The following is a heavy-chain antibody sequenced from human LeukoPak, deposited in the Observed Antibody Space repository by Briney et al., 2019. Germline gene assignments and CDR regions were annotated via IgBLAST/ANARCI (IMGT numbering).Heavy chain of an antibody. CDR1: GYTFTGYY. CDR2: INPNSGGT. D-gene: IGHD3-22*01. Sequence: ASVKVSCKASGYTFTGYYMHWVRQAPGQGLEWMGWINPNSGGTNYAQKFQGRVTMTRDTSISTAYMELSRLRSDDTAVYYCARAPLPHLRITMIVEGFDYWGQGTLVTVSS. J-gene: IGHJ4*02. V-gene: IGHV1-2*02. CDR3: ARAPLPHLRITMIVEGFDY.